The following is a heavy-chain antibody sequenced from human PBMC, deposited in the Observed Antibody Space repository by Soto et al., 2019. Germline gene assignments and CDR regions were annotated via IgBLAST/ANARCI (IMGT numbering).Heavy chain of an antibody. CDR1: GFTFSSYN. D-gene: IGHD3-3*01. J-gene: IGHJ6*02. CDR3: ASVDFWSGYYDYYSYGMDV. Sequence: GGSLRLSCAASGFTFSSYNMNWVRQAPGKGLEWVSYISSSSSTIYYADSVKGRFTISRDNAKNSLYLQMNSLRDEDTAVYYCASVDFWSGYYDYYSYGMDVWGQGTTVTVSS. CDR2: ISSSSSTI. V-gene: IGHV3-48*02.